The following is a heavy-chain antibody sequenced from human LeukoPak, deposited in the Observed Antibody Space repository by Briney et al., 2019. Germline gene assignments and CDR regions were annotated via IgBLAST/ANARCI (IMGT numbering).Heavy chain of an antibody. CDR2: IRYDGSNK. J-gene: IGHJ3*02. V-gene: IGHV3-30*02. Sequence: GGSLRLSCAASGFTFSSYGMHWVRQAPGKGLEWVAFIRYDGSNKYYADSVKGRFTISRDNSKNTLYLQMNSLRAEDTAVYYCAKDRTHYSSSWWTLPWVGAFDIWGQGTMVTVSS. D-gene: IGHD6-13*01. CDR3: AKDRTHYSSSWWTLPWVGAFDI. CDR1: GFTFSSYG.